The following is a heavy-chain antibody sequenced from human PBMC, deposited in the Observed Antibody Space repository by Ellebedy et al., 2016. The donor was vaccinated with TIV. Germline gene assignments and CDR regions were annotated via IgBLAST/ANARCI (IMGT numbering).Heavy chain of an antibody. J-gene: IGHJ4*02. CDR2: IFYTGST. D-gene: IGHD3-10*01. CDR1: GGSMRSYY. CDR3: ARLLSNYYEAGTSYNRYFDD. Sequence: MPSETLSLTCNVSGGSMRSYYWSWIRQPPGKGLEWIGYIFYTGSTNYNPSLRSRVTLSVDTSKNQYSLNLSSVTAADTAVYYCARLLSNYYEAGTSYNRYFDDWGQGTLVTVSS. V-gene: IGHV4-59*08.